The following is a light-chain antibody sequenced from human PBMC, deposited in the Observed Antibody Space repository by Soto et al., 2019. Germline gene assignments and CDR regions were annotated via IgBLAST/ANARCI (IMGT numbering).Light chain of an antibody. V-gene: IGKV3-20*01. CDR3: QQYGSSPTWT. Sequence: EIVLTQSPATLSLSPGERATLSCRASQSVSSSYLAWYQQKPGQAPRLLIYGASSRANGIPDRFSGSGSGTDFTLTISRLEPEDFAVYYCQQYGSSPTWTFGQGTKVDIK. J-gene: IGKJ1*01. CDR2: GAS. CDR1: QSVSSSY.